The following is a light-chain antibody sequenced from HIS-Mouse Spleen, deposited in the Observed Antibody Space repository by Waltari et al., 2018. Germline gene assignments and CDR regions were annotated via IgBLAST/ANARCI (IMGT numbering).Light chain of an antibody. CDR2: EGS. J-gene: IGLJ2*01. CDR3: CSYAGSSTLV. CDR1: RSNVGRSNH. Sequence: QSALTQPTPVSGSPGQAITISCTGTRSNVGRSNHVPWYPKNPGKAPKLMIYEGSKRPSGVSNRFSGSKSGNTASLTISGLQAEDEADYYCCSYAGSSTLVFGGGTKLTVL. V-gene: IGLV2-23*01.